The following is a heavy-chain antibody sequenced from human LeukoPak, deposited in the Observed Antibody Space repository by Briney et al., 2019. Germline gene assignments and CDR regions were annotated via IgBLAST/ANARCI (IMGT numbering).Heavy chain of an antibody. V-gene: IGHV1-2*06. D-gene: IGHD3-22*01. CDR3: ARGTIYYYDNSGYYYFDY. CDR2: INPNSGGT. Sequence: ASVKVSCKASGYTFTGYYMHWVRQAPGQGLEWMGRINPNSGGTNYAQKFQGRVTMTRDTSISTAYMELSRLRSDDKAVYYCARGTIYYYDNSGYYYFDYWGQGTLVTVSS. CDR1: GYTFTGYY. J-gene: IGHJ4*02.